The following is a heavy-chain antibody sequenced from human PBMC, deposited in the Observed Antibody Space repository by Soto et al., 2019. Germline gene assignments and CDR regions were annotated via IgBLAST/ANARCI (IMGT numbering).Heavy chain of an antibody. CDR3: ATVGERSDYSHAFDI. V-gene: IGHV1-3*01. CDR2: INAGNGNT. CDR1: GYTFTSYA. J-gene: IGHJ3*02. Sequence: QVQLVQSGAEVKKPGASVKVSCKASGYTFTSYAMHWVRQAPGQRLEWMGRINAGNGNTKYSQKFQGRVTITRDTAAGTAYMELSSLRCEDRAVYYCATVGERSDYSHAFDIWGQGTMVTVSS. D-gene: IGHD3-3*01.